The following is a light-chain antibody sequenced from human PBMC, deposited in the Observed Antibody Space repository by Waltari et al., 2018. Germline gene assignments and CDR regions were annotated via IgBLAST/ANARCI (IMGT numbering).Light chain of an antibody. CDR3: QQSYSLPLT. Sequence: DIQMTQSPSSLSASLEDRVTITCRASRTISNDLNWYQQKPGKAPKLLISSAFTLQSGVPSRFSGGGSGTDFTLTISSLQPEDFATYYCQQSYSLPLTFGGGDQGGDET. V-gene: IGKV1-39*01. CDR1: RTISND. J-gene: IGKJ4*01. CDR2: SAF.